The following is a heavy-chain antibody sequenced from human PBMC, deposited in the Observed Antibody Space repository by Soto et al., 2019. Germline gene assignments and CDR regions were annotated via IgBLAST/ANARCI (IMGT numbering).Heavy chain of an antibody. D-gene: IGHD3-22*01. CDR2: IIPIVGTT. J-gene: IGHJ6*02. V-gene: IGHV1-69*12. CDR1: GGTFRNSA. CDR3: ATGPPDDSSGYYPLCYDFGLDV. Sequence: QVQLVQSGAEVKKPGSSVKVSCKASGGTFRNSAISWVRQAPGQGLEWMGGIIPIVGTTNDAQQFQGRVTITADESTRTAAMELSTLSSEDTAVYYCATGPPDDSSGYYPLCYDFGLDVWGQVTPVTVSS.